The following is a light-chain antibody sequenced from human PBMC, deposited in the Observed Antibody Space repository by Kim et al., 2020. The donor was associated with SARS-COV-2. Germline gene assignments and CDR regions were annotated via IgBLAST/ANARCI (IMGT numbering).Light chain of an antibody. CDR1: QDITND. CDR2: AAS. Sequence: DIQMTQSPSSLSASVGDRVTISCRASQDITNDLGWYQQKPGESPKRLIYAASTLQSGVPSRFSGSGSGTEFTLTISSLQPEDFATYSCLQYSDFPWTFGQGTKVDIK. J-gene: IGKJ1*01. CDR3: LQYSDFPWT. V-gene: IGKV1-17*01.